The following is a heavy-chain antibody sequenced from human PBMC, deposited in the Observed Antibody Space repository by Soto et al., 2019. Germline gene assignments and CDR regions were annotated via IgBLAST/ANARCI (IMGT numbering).Heavy chain of an antibody. V-gene: IGHV1-69*13. CDR3: ARGRGYDSSGYYNVPFDY. D-gene: IGHD3-22*01. CDR2: IIPIFGTA. Sequence: SVKVSCKASGGTFSSYAISWVRQAPGQGLEWMGGIIPIFGTANYAQKFQGRVTITADESTSTAYMELSSLRSEDTAVFYFARGRGYDSSGYYNVPFDYWGQGTLVTVSS. J-gene: IGHJ4*02. CDR1: GGTFSSYA.